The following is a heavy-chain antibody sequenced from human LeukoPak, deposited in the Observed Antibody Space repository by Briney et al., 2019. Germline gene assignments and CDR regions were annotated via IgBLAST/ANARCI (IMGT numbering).Heavy chain of an antibody. V-gene: IGHV6-1*01. Sequence: SQTLSLTCAISGDSVSSISVAWNWIRQSPSRGLEWLGRTYYRSKWYYEYAVSVKSRINISPDTSKNQFSLQLTSVAPEDTAVYYCSLARSEYHYGMNIWGQGTTVTVSS. CDR3: SLARSEYHYGMNI. J-gene: IGHJ6*02. CDR2: TYYRSKWYY. CDR1: GDSVSSISVA.